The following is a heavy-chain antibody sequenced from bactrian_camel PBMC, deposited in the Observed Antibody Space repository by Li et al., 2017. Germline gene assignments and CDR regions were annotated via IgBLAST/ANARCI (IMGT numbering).Heavy chain of an antibody. CDR2: IVSDGSKT. V-gene: IGHV3S7*01. CDR1: GFTFGGYA. J-gene: IGHJ6*01. D-gene: IGHD5*01. Sequence: HVQLVESGGGSVQPGGSLRLSCAASGFTFGGYAMTWVRQAPGKGLEWVSSIVSDGSKTAYADSVKGRFTISRDTAKNTPYLQMNSLKPEDTAMYYCAMEGGVASGPTFSFGYWGQGTQVTVS. CDR3: AMEGGVASGPTFSFGY.